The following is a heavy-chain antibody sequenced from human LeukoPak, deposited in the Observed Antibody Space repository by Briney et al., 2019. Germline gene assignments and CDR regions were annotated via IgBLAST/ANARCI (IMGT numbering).Heavy chain of an antibody. J-gene: IGHJ4*02. CDR2: IYPDDSDT. V-gene: IGHV5-51*01. CDR1: KDTFDNYW. Sequence: GESLKISCNGSKDTFDNYWIGWVRQMPGKGLEWMGIIYPDDSDTRYSPSFQGQVTISADKSISTAYLQWSSLKASDTAMYYCARRGAVTSEPSDYWGQGTLVTVSS. CDR3: ARRGAVTSEPSDY. D-gene: IGHD4-17*01.